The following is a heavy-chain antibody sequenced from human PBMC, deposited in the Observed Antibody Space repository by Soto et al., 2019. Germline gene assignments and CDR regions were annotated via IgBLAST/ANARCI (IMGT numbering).Heavy chain of an antibody. V-gene: IGHV3-23*01. J-gene: IGHJ4*02. CDR3: ARDQGYCSGGSCYSFLDY. Sequence: GGSLRLSCAASGFTFGMFSMSWVRQAPGKGLEWVSDISGSGESIYYADSVKGRFTISRDNSQNSLYLQMYSLRAEDTAVYYCARDQGYCSGGSCYSFLDYWGQGTLVTVSS. CDR1: GFTFGMFS. D-gene: IGHD2-15*01. CDR2: ISGSGESI.